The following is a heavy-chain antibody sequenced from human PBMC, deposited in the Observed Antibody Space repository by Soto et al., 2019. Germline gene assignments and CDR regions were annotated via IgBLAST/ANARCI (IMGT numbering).Heavy chain of an antibody. CDR1: GFTFTNYA. CDR3: AKGPFRGPQSQPPSPFRDY. J-gene: IGHJ4*02. V-gene: IGHV3-23*01. Sequence: PGGSLRLSCAVSGFTFTNYAMSWVRQTPGKGLEWVSAISESGGSTFYAGSVRGRFTISRDNSKNTLYLQMKSLRAEDTAVYFCAKGPFRGPQSQPPSPFRDYWGQGTLVTVSS. CDR2: ISESGGST.